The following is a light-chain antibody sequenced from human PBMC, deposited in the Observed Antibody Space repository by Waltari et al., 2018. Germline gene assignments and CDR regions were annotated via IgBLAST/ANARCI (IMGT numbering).Light chain of an antibody. CDR1: SSDAGGYNY. V-gene: IGLV2-11*01. CDR2: DVS. CDR3: CSYAGSPWV. J-gene: IGLJ3*02. Sequence: QSALTQPRSVSGSPGQPVTISCTGPSSDAGGYNYVSWYHQHPGKAPKLMIYDVSKRPSGVPDRFSGFKSGNTASLTISGLQAEDEADYYCCSYAGSPWVFGGGTKLTVL.